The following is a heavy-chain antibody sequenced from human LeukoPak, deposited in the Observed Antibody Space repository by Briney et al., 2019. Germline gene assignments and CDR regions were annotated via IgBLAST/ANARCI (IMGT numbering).Heavy chain of an antibody. Sequence: ASVKVSCKASGGTFSSYAISWVRQAPGQGLEWMGGIIPIFGTANYAQKFQGRVTITADESTSTAYMELSSLRSEDTAVYYCAGSRVSGSGSFDYWGQGTLVTVSS. CDR2: IIPIFGTA. V-gene: IGHV1-69*13. J-gene: IGHJ4*02. D-gene: IGHD3-10*01. CDR3: AGSRVSGSGSFDY. CDR1: GGTFSSYA.